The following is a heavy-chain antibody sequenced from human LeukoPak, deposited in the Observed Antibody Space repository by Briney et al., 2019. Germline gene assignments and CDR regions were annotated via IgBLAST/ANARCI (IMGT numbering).Heavy chain of an antibody. V-gene: IGHV3-23*01. CDR1: GFTFSSYA. D-gene: IGHD2-2*01. CDR3: AKKCPSRSALGY. Sequence: GGSLRLSCAASGFTFSSYAMSWVRQAPGKGLEWVSGVSGSGGSTYYADSVKGRFTISRDDSKNTLYLQMNSLRAEDTAVYYCAKKCPSRSALGYWGQGTLVTVSS. CDR2: VSGSGGST. J-gene: IGHJ4*02.